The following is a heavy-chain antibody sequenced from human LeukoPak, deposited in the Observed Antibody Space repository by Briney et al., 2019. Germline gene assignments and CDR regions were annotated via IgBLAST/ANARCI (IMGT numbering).Heavy chain of an antibody. D-gene: IGHD3-10*01. V-gene: IGHV1-24*01. J-gene: IGHJ4*02. CDR2: FDPEDGET. Sequence: GASVKVSCKVPGYTLTELSMHWVRQAPGKGLEWMGGFDPEDGETIYAQKFQGRVTMTEDTSTDTAYMELSSLRSEDTAVYYCATLAPMVRGSPFDYWGQGTLVTVSS. CDR3: ATLAPMVRGSPFDY. CDR1: GYTLTELS.